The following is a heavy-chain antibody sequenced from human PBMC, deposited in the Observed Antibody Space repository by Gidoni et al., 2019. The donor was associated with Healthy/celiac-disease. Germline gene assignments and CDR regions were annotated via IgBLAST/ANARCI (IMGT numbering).Heavy chain of an antibody. Sequence: ITLKESGPTLVKPTQTLTLTCTFSGFSLSTSGVGVGWLRQPPEKALEWLALIYWDYDKRYRPSLKSRLTITKDTSKNQVVLTMTNMDPVDTATYYCAHRYSSGWYNLDNWYFDLWGRGTLVTVSS. D-gene: IGHD6-19*01. CDR2: IYWDYDK. CDR1: GFSLSTSGVG. CDR3: AHRYSSGWYNLDNWYFDL. J-gene: IGHJ2*01. V-gene: IGHV2-5*02.